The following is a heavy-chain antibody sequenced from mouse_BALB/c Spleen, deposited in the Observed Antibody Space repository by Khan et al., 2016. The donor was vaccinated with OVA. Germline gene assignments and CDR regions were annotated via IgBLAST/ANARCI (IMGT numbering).Heavy chain of an antibody. V-gene: IGHV9-4*02. CDR1: GYTFTTAG. CDR2: INTHSGVP. Sequence: QIQLVQSGPELKKPGETVRISCKASGYTFTTAGIQWVQKMPGKGLKWIGWINTHSGVPKYAEDFKGRFAFSLEISVNTAYLQITNRKNEDTATYFWARGGAAYYRNDGGAMEYWGQGTSVTVSS. D-gene: IGHD2-14*01. CDR3: ARGGAAYYRNDGGAMEY. J-gene: IGHJ4*01.